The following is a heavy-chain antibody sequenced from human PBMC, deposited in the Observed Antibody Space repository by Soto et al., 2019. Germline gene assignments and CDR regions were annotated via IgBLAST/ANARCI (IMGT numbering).Heavy chain of an antibody. D-gene: IGHD6-19*01. CDR2: IWYDGSNK. CDR1: GFTFSSYG. CDR3: ARDHGQWLGGFYY. V-gene: IGHV3-33*01. J-gene: IGHJ4*02. Sequence: QVQLVESGGGVVQPGRSLRLSCAASGFTFSSYGMHWVRQAPGKGLEWVAVIWYDGSNKYYADSVKGRFTISRDNSKNTLYLQMNSLRAEDTAVYYCARDHGQWLGGFYYWGQGTLVTVSS.